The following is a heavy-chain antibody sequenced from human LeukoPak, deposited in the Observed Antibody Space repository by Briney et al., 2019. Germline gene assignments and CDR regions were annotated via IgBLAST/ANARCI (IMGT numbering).Heavy chain of an antibody. D-gene: IGHD3-10*01. V-gene: IGHV1-2*02. J-gene: IGHJ5*02. CDR2: INPNSGGT. CDR1: GYTFTGYY. CDR3: AREGTPSAYHGSGSYHKSDWFDP. Sequence: ASVKVSCKASGYTFTGYYLHWVRQAPGQGLEWMGWINPNSGGTNYAQKFQGRVIMTRDTSISTAYMELTRLKYDDTAVYFCAREGTPSAYHGSGSYHKSDWFDPWGQGTLVTVSS.